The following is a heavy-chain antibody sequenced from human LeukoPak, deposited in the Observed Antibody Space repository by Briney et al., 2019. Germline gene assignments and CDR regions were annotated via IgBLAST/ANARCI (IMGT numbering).Heavy chain of an antibody. J-gene: IGHJ4*02. CDR1: GFTLSSYA. V-gene: IGHV3-23*01. CDR3: AKEYDYVWGSYRSPHYFDY. CDR2: ISGRGGRP. D-gene: IGHD3-16*02. Sequence: PGGSLRLSCAASGFTLSSYAMSGVRQAPGKGREWGSAISGRGGRPYYAHSVNGRFTISRDNSKNTLYLQMNILRAEDTAVYYCAKEYDYVWGSYRSPHYFDYWGQGTLVTVSS.